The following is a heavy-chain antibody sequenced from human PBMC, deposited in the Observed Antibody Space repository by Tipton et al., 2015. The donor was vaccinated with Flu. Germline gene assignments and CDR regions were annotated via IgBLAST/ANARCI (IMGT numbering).Heavy chain of an antibody. CDR2: IYFSGTA. D-gene: IGHD3-3*01. CDR3: ARDGIFGVIRGP. Sequence: GLVKPSETLSLNCSVSGDSVTSAGYYWSWIRQPPGKGLEWVGYIYFSGTAYYNPSLKSRVTISLDTSKNQFSLKLTSVTAADTAVYYCARDGIFGVIRGPWGQGALVTVSS. CDR1: GDSVTSAGYY. V-gene: IGHV4-61*08. J-gene: IGHJ5*02.